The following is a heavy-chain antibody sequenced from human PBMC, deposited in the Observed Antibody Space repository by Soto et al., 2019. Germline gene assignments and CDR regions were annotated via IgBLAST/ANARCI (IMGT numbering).Heavy chain of an antibody. CDR3: AGSGYYCFDP. Sequence: PSDTLSLTCTVSGGSICIYYWSWIRQPPGKGLEWIGYIYYSDSINYNPSLKSRVIISDDTSKNQFSLRLSSVTAADTAVYYCAGSGYYCFDPWGQGTLVTVSS. J-gene: IGHJ5*02. D-gene: IGHD3-22*01. CDR2: IYYSDSI. CDR1: GGSICIYY. V-gene: IGHV4-59*08.